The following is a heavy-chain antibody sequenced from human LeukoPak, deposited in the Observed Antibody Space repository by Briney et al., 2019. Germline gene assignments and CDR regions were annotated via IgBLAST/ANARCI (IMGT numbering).Heavy chain of an antibody. CDR1: GGSFSGYY. CDR2: INHSGST. V-gene: IGHV4-34*01. CDR3: ARGVRQWLVFFAFDI. D-gene: IGHD6-19*01. Sequence: PSETLSFTCAVYGGSFSGYYWSWIRQPPGKGLEWIGEINHSGSTNYNPSLKSRVTISVDTSKNQFSLKLSSVTAADTAVYYCARGVRQWLVFFAFDIWGQGTMVTVSS. J-gene: IGHJ3*02.